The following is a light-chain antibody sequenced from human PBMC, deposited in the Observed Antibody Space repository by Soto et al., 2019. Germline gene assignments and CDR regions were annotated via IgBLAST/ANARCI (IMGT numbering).Light chain of an antibody. CDR3: SSSTSSNTFV. V-gene: IGLV2-14*01. Sequence: QSALTQPASVSGAPGQSITISCTGTNSDVNYVSWHQQHPGKAPKLMIYEVSYRSSGVSNRFSGSKSGNTASLTISGLQAEDEADSYCSSSTSSNTFVFGTGTKVTVL. J-gene: IGLJ1*01. CDR1: NSDVNY. CDR2: EVS.